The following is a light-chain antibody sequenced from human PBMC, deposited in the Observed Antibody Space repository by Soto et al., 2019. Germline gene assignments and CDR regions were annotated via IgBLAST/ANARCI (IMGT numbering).Light chain of an antibody. CDR2: KAS. V-gene: IGKV1-5*03. J-gene: IGKJ2*01. Sequence: DIPMTQSPSTLSASVGDRVTITCRASQSISSWLAWYQQKPGKAPKLLIYKASTLESGVPSRFSGSGSGTDFTLTINSLQPDDFATYYCQQYNNYPYTFGQGTKLETK. CDR1: QSISSW. CDR3: QQYNNYPYT.